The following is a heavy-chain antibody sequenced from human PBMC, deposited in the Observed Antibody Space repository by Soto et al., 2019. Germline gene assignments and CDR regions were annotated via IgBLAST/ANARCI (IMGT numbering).Heavy chain of an antibody. J-gene: IGHJ3*02. CDR3: ARPYYDSSGYWGAMDI. D-gene: IGHD3-22*01. CDR2: IYYDGST. Sequence: QLQMQESGPGLVKPSETLSLTCTVSGGSISSSSHYWAWIRQPPGKGLEWIGSIYYDGSTHYYPSLESQVTISADMSKNQFSLRLNSVTAADTAVYYCARPYYDSSGYWGAMDIWGQGTMVTVSS. CDR1: GGSISSSSHY. V-gene: IGHV4-39*01.